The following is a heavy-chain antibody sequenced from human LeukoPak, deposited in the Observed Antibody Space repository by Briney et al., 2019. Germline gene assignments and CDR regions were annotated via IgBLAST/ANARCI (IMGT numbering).Heavy chain of an antibody. V-gene: IGHV4-39*02. J-gene: IGHJ1*01. CDR1: GGSISSSTYY. CDR3: ATNGWYCLDH. D-gene: IGHD6-19*01. Sequence: SSETLSLTCTVSGGSISSSTYYWGWIRQPPRKGLEWIGSIYYSGSTYYNPSVQSRVTISVDKSNNHFSLRLTSVTAADTAVYYCATNGWYCLDHWGQGALVTVSS. CDR2: IYYSGST.